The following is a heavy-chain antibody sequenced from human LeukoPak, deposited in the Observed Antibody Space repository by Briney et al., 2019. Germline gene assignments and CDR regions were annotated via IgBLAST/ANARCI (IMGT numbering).Heavy chain of an antibody. CDR3: ARGSRVVTAFGVDY. CDR2: IYYSGST. Sequence: SSETLSLTCTVSGGSISGYYWSWIRQPPGKGLEYIGYIYYSGSTNYNPSLNSRVTMSVDTSKNQFSLRLTSVIAADTAVYYCARGSRVVTAFGVDYWGQGTLVTVSS. CDR1: GGSISGYY. J-gene: IGHJ4*02. D-gene: IGHD2-21*02. V-gene: IGHV4-59*01.